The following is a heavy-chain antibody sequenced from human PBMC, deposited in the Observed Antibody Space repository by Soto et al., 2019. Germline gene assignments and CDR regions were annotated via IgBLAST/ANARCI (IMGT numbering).Heavy chain of an antibody. J-gene: IGHJ4*02. D-gene: IGHD6-19*01. CDR2: ITSDTNTI. CDR1: GFPFSIYS. Sequence: EVQLVESGGGLVQPGGSLRLTCAASGFPFSIYSMNWVRQAPGKGLEWSSYITSDTNTIKYADSVKGRFTISRDNAKNLVYVQMNSLRDEATAVYFCARSVEGHFDYWGQGTVVTVSS. CDR3: ARSVEGHFDY. V-gene: IGHV3-48*02.